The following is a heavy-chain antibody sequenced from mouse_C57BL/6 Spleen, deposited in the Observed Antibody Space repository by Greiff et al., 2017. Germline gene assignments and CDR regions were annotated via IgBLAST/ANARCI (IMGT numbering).Heavy chain of an antibody. CDR3: ARESIYSPFFFAY. CDR2: ISYDGSN. D-gene: IGHD5-1*01. J-gene: IGHJ3*01. Sequence: DVQLQESGPGLVKPSQSLSLTCSVTGYSITSGYYWNWIRQFPGNKLEWMGYISYDGSNNYNPSLKNRISITRDTSKNQFFLKLNSLTTEDTATYCCARESIYSPFFFAYWGQGTLVTVSA. V-gene: IGHV3-6*01. CDR1: GYSITSGYY.